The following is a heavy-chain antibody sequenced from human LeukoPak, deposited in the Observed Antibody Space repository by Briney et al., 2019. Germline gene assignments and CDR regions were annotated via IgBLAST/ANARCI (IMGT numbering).Heavy chain of an antibody. Sequence: QTGGSLRLSCAVTGFTFSSYVMSWVRQAPGKGLEWVSHISSSGSITYYGDSVKGRITISRDNAKNSVSLYMNSLRAEDSAVYYCARPGITAFDIWGQGTMVTVSS. CDR1: GFTFSSYV. D-gene: IGHD3-10*01. J-gene: IGHJ3*02. V-gene: IGHV3-48*01. CDR2: ISSSGSIT. CDR3: ARPGITAFDI.